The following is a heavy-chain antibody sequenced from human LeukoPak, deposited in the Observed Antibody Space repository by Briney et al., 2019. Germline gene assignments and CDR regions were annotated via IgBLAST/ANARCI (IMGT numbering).Heavy chain of an antibody. D-gene: IGHD3-22*01. Sequence: GGSLRLSCAASGFTLDDYGMSWVRQAPGKVLEWVSGINWYGGTIGYADSVKGRFTISRDNAKNSLYPQMSSLRAEDTALYYCAREGYHDRSGYEDYWGQGTLVTVSS. J-gene: IGHJ4*02. CDR2: INWYGGTI. V-gene: IGHV3-20*04. CDR3: AREGYHDRSGYEDY. CDR1: GFTLDDYG.